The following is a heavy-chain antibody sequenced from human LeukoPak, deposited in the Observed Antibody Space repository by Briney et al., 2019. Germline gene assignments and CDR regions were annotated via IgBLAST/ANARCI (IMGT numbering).Heavy chain of an antibody. J-gene: IGHJ6*03. Sequence: PGGALRLSCAASGFTFSRNGMHWVRQAPGKGLEWVGVIWYDGSNKYYADSVRGRFTISRDNSKSTMFLQMNSLRVEDTAVYYCAKGIAAGAMGYMDVWGKGTMVTVSS. D-gene: IGHD6-25*01. CDR2: IWYDGSNK. CDR3: AKGIAAGAMGYMDV. V-gene: IGHV3-33*06. CDR1: GFTFSRNG.